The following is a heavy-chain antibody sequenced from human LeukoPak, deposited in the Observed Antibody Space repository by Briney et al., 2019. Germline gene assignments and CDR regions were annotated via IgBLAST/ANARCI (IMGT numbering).Heavy chain of an antibody. J-gene: IGHJ4*02. CDR2: IYYSGST. CDR1: GGSISSGGYY. CDR3: ARSSTSASFDY. D-gene: IGHD2-2*01. Sequence: PSQTLSLTCTVSGGSISSGGYYWSWLRQHPGKGLEWIGYIYYSGSTYYNPSLKSRVTISVDTSKNQFSLKLSSVTAADTAVYYCARSSTSASFDYWGQGTLVTVSS. V-gene: IGHV4-31*03.